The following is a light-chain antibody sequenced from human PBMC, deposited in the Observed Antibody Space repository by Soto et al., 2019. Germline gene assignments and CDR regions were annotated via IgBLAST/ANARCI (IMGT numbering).Light chain of an antibody. CDR1: QSVSGSF. CDR2: GAS. J-gene: IGKJ1*01. CDR3: QQYGNSSWP. V-gene: IGKV3-20*01. Sequence: VLTQSPGTLSLSPGERVTLSCRASQSVSGSFLAWYQQKPGQAPRLLIHGASSRATGIPDRFSGSGSGTDFTLTISRLEPEDFAVYYCQQYGNSSWPFGQGNKVDIK.